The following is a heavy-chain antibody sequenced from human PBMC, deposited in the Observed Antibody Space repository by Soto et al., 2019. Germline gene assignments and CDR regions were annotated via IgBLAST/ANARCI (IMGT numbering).Heavy chain of an antibody. J-gene: IGHJ4*02. Sequence: QVQLVQSGAEVKKPGASVKVSCKASGYTFTSYGISWVRQAPGQGLEWMGWISAYNRNTNYAQRLQGRVTMTTDTSTSTAYIELRSLRSDDTAVYYCARVIAAAADFDYWGQGTLVTVSS. CDR2: ISAYNRNT. V-gene: IGHV1-18*01. D-gene: IGHD6-13*01. CDR1: GYTFTSYG. CDR3: ARVIAAAADFDY.